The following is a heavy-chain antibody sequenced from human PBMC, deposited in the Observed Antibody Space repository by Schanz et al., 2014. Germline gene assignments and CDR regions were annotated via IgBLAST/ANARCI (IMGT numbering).Heavy chain of an antibody. V-gene: IGHV1-69*02. CDR2: IIPIHGIV. J-gene: IGHJ3*02. Sequence: QVQLVQSGSELKKPGTSVKVSCKASGGTFSTYPINWLRQAPGQGLEWMGRIIPIHGIVNYAQRFQDRVRITADKSTSTAYMELSSLRSDDTAVYYCARGCGPEDVFDIWGQGTILTVSS. CDR1: GGTFSTYP. CDR3: ARGCGPEDVFDI.